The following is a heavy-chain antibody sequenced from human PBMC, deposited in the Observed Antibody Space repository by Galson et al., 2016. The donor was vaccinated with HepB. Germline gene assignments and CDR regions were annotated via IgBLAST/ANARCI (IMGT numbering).Heavy chain of an antibody. CDR2: LYHSGTT. D-gene: IGHD1/OR15-1a*01. Sequence: TLSLPCPISDDSVTSGGYHWIRHPPEKGLAWIGSLYHSGTTYYNPSLKGRLTTSLDPSKTQFSLTLTSVTAADTALYYRARGRKQQRGFDQWGQGTLVTVSS. CDR3: ARGRKQQRGFDQ. J-gene: IGHJ4*02. CDR1: DDSVTSGGYH. V-gene: IGHV4-31*03.